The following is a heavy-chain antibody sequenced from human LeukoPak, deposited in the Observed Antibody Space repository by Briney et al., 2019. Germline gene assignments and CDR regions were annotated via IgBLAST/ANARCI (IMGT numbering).Heavy chain of an antibody. J-gene: IGHJ3*02. CDR2: IIPIFGTA. V-gene: IGHV1-69*13. Sequence: SVKVSCKASGGTFISYAISWVRQAPGQGLEWMGGIIPIFGTANYAQKFQGRVTITADESTSTAYMELSSLRSEDTAVYYCARAGGRPFDAFDIWGQGTMVTVSS. CDR1: GGTFISYA. CDR3: ARAGGRPFDAFDI. D-gene: IGHD2-15*01.